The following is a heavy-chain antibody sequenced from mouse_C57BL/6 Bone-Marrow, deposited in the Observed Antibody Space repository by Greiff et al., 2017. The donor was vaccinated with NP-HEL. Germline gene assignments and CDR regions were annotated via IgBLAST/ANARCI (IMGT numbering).Heavy chain of an antibody. D-gene: IGHD4-1*01. CDR3: AETGYYAMDY. CDR1: GFNITNTY. J-gene: IGHJ4*01. Sequence: VQLQQSVAELVRPGASAKLSCTASGFNITNTYMHWVTQRPEQGLAWIGRIAPANGNTKYAPKFQGMATITADTSSNTAYLQLSSLTSEDTAIYYCAETGYYAMDYWGQGTSVTGSS. CDR2: IAPANGNT. V-gene: IGHV14-3*01.